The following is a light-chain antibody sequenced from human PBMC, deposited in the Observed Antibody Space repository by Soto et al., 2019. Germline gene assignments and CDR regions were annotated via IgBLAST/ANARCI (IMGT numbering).Light chain of an antibody. V-gene: IGLV3-1*01. J-gene: IGLJ2*01. Sequence: SYELTQPPSVSVPPGQTASITCSGDKLGDKYACWYQQKPGQSPVLVIYQDSKRPSGIPERFSGSNSGNTATLTISGTQAMDEADYYCQAWDSSARGVFGGGTKLTVL. CDR1: KLGDKY. CDR2: QDS. CDR3: QAWDSSARGV.